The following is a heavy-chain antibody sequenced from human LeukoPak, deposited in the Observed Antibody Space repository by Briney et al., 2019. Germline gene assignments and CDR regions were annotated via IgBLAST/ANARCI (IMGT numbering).Heavy chain of an antibody. V-gene: IGHV4-38-2*01. CDR1: SFYISSGYY. CDR2: MYHSGGT. Sequence: PSETLSLTCAVSSFYISSGYYWGWIRQPPGKGLEWIGSMYHSGGTYYNPSLKSRVTISVDTSRNHFSLKLSSVTAADTAVYYCARLHTLCWQFDYWGRGTLVTVSS. J-gene: IGHJ4*02. CDR3: ARLHTLCWQFDY. D-gene: IGHD3-16*01.